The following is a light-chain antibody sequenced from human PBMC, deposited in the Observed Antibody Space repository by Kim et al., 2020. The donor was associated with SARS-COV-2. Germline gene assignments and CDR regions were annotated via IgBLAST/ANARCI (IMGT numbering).Light chain of an antibody. CDR3: QQSYITPFT. Sequence: ASVGDRVTITCRTTQSISSHLNWYLQKPGRAPKLLISAASTLQGGVPSRFSGSGSETDFTLTISSLQPEDFATYFCQQSYITPFTFGPGTKVDIK. J-gene: IGKJ3*01. CDR2: AAS. CDR1: QSISSH. V-gene: IGKV1-39*01.